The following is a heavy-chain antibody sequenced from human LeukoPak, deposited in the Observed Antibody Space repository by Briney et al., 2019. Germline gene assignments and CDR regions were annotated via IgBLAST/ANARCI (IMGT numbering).Heavy chain of an antibody. CDR2: ISGSGGST. D-gene: IGHD5-18*01. V-gene: IGHV3-23*01. J-gene: IGHJ4*02. Sequence: GGSLRLSCAASGFTFSSYAMNWVRQAPGKGLEWVSAISGSGGSTYYADSVKGRFTISRDNSKNTLYLQMNSLRAEDTAVYYCAKIQLWLIAGYWGQGTLVTVSS. CDR3: AKIQLWLIAGY. CDR1: GFTFSSYA.